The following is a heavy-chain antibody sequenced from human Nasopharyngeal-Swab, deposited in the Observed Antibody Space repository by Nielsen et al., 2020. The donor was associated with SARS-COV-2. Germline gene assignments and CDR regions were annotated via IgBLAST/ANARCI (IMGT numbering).Heavy chain of an antibody. J-gene: IGHJ4*02. Sequence: GASLTISCAACGFTFADYTMHWVRPAPGKGLERVSLISWDGGSTYYADSVKGRFTISRDNSKNSLYLQMNGLRTEDTALYYCAKDYQRGYYYDFWSGYYTLGYFDYWGQGTLVTVSS. CDR3: AKDYQRGYYYDFWSGYYTLGYFDY. D-gene: IGHD3-3*01. CDR2: ISWDGGST. V-gene: IGHV3-43*01. CDR1: GFTFADYT.